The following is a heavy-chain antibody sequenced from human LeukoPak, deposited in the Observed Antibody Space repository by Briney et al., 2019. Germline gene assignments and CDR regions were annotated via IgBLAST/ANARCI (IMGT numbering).Heavy chain of an antibody. J-gene: IGHJ4*02. Sequence: GGSLRLSCAASGFTFSSHSMSWVRQAPGKGLEWVANIKQDGSEKYYVDSVKGRFTISRDNAKNSLYLQMNSLRAEDTAVYYCARDLEGHICYFDYWGQGTLVTVSS. CDR2: IKQDGSEK. CDR1: GFTFSSHS. CDR3: ARDLEGHICYFDY. D-gene: IGHD2-21*01. V-gene: IGHV3-7*01.